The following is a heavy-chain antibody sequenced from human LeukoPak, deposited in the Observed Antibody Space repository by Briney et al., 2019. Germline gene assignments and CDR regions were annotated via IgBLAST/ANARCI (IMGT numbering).Heavy chain of an antibody. D-gene: IGHD2-2*01. Sequence: PSETLSLTCTVSGGSISSSRYYWGWIRQPPGRGLEWIGSIYYSGSTYYNPSLKSRVTISVDTSKNQFSLKLSSVTAADTAVYYCARVSGLLLDYFDYWGQGTLVTVSS. CDR3: ARVSGLLLDYFDY. CDR1: GGSISSSRYY. J-gene: IGHJ4*02. CDR2: IYYSGST. V-gene: IGHV4-39*07.